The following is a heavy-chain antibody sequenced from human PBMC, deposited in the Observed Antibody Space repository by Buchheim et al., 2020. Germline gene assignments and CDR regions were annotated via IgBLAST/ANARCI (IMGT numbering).Heavy chain of an antibody. CDR2: IWYDGSNK. CDR1: GFTFSLYG. D-gene: IGHD3-22*01. CDR3: ARDLARQSWFQYYYYYYGMDV. V-gene: IGHV3-33*01. Sequence: QVQLVESGGGVVQPGRSLRLSCAASGFTFSLYGMHWVRQAPGKGLEWVAVIWYDGSNKYYADSVKGRFTISRDNSKNTVYLQMDSLRAEDTAVYYCARDLARQSWFQYYYYYYGMDVWGQGTT. J-gene: IGHJ6*02.